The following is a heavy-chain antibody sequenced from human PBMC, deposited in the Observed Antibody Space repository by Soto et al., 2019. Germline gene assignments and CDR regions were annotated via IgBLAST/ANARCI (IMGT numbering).Heavy chain of an antibody. J-gene: IGHJ4*02. V-gene: IGHV1-69*08. D-gene: IGHD2-15*01. Sequence: QVQLVQSGAEVKKPGSSVKVSCKASGGTFSSYTISWVRQAPGQGLEWMGRIIPILGIANYAQKFQGRATMTADKSTSTADMELSSLRSEDTAVYYCARDREPSGGSWYRPIFDYWGQGTLVTVSS. CDR2: IIPILGIA. CDR1: GGTFSSYT. CDR3: ARDREPSGGSWYRPIFDY.